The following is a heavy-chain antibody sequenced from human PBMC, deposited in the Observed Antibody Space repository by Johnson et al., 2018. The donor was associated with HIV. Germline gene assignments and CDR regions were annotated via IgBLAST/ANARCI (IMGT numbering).Heavy chain of an antibody. CDR1: GFVFNNYA. Sequence: QMQLVESGGGVVQPGRSLRLSCAASGFVFNNYALHWVRQAPGQGLEWVAVISYDGSNKYYADSVKGRFTISRDNAKNSLYLQMNSLRAEDTALYYCGKAGYDYVWGSYKGAFDIWGQGTMVTVSS. CDR2: ISYDGSNK. CDR3: GKAGYDYVWGSYKGAFDI. J-gene: IGHJ3*02. D-gene: IGHD3-16*01. V-gene: IGHV3-30*18.